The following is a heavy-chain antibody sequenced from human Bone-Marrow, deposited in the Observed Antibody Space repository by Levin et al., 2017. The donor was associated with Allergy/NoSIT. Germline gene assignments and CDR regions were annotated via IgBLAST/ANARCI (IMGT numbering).Heavy chain of an antibody. J-gene: IGHJ4*02. D-gene: IGHD5-12*01. Sequence: EASVKVSCKASGDAFTTYGISWVRQAPGQGLKWMGRIIPMVGMANYAQKFQGKVTITADKSTSTAYMELSSLRSEDTAIYYCARTHIYSGHDYIDYWGQGTVVTVSS. CDR2: IIPMVGMA. CDR3: ARTHIYSGHDYIDY. V-gene: IGHV1-69*04. CDR1: GDAFTTYG.